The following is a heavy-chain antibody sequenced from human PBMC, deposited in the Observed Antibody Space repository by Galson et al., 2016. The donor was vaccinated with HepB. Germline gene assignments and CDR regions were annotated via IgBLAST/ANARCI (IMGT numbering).Heavy chain of an antibody. CDR1: GFTLDHYA. CDR2: ISWNSGSI. CDR3: ARDRGYYDGSSSWYDALDV. D-gene: IGHD3-22*01. Sequence: SLRLSCAASGFTLDHYAMHWVRQAPGKGLEWVSGISWNSGSIGYADSVKGRFTISRDNAKNSLYLQMNSLSAEDTAVYYCARDRGYYDGSSSWYDALDVWGQGTMVTVSS. V-gene: IGHV3-9*01. J-gene: IGHJ3*01.